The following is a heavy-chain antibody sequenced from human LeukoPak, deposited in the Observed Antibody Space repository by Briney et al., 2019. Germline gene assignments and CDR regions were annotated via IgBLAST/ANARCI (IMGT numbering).Heavy chain of an antibody. J-gene: IGHJ6*03. Sequence: PGGSLRLSCAAAGFSLSSYWMSWVRQAKGKGLECVAKIREDGSEKHYVDSVKGRFTISRDNSKNTLYLQMNSLRPEDTAVYFCAKDWKRIVVVGPITRHGNYMDVWGKGTTVTISS. V-gene: IGHV3-7*01. CDR2: IREDGSEK. CDR1: GFSLSSYW. D-gene: IGHD2-15*01. CDR3: AKDWKRIVVVGPITRHGNYMDV.